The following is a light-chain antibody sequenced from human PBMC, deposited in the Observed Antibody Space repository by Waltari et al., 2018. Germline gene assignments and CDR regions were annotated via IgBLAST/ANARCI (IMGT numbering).Light chain of an antibody. CDR3: QQSYRSPFT. V-gene: IGKV1-39*01. CDR1: QTISNF. CDR2: SAS. J-gene: IGKJ3*01. Sequence: DIQLTQSPSSLSASVGDRVTITCRASQTISNFLNWYQQKPGKAPKFLIYSASSLQSGVPSRVSGRRSGTEFTLTITSLQPEDFAVYYCQQSYRSPFTFGPGTKVDVK.